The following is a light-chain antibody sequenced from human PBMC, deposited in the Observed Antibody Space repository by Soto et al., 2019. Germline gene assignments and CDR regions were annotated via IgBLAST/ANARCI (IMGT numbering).Light chain of an antibody. CDR3: SSYTSSSTLV. J-gene: IGLJ1*01. CDR1: SSDVGGYKY. Sequence: QSVLTQPASVSGSTGQSITISCTGTSSDVGGYKYVSWYQQYPGKAPKLMFYEVSNRPSGVSNRFSGSKSGNTASLTISGLQADDEADYYCSSYTSSSTLVFGTGTKVTVL. V-gene: IGLV2-14*01. CDR2: EVS.